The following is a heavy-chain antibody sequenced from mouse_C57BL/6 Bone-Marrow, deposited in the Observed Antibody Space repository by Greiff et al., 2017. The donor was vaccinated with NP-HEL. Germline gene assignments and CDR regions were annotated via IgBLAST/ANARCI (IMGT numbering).Heavy chain of an antibody. Sequence: VQGVESGAELVRPGASVKLSCKASGYTFTDYYINWVKQRPGQGLEWIARIYPGSGNTYYNEKFKGKATLTAEKSSSTAYMQLSSLTSEDSAVYFCARDSFITTVVAPYYAMDYWGQGTSVTVSS. D-gene: IGHD1-1*01. J-gene: IGHJ4*01. CDR2: IYPGSGNT. V-gene: IGHV1-76*01. CDR1: GYTFTDYY. CDR3: ARDSFITTVVAPYYAMDY.